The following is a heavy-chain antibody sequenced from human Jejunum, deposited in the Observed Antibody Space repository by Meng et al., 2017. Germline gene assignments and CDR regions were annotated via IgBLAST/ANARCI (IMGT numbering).Heavy chain of an antibody. V-gene: IGHV3-53*02. D-gene: IGHD6-19*01. J-gene: IGHJ4*02. Sequence: EVQLVETGGGLIQPGGSLRLSCAASGFAVFTNYMSWVRQAPGKGLEWVSVIYAGGNTYYADSVKGRFTISRDSSKNTLYLQMSSLKVEDTAVYYCARDWVAVTDWGQGTLVTVSS. CDR1: GFAVFTNY. CDR3: ARDWVAVTD. CDR2: IYAGGNT.